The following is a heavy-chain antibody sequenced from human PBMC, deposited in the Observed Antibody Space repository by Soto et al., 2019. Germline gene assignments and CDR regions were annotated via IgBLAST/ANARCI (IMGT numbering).Heavy chain of an antibody. Sequence: GGSLRLSCAASGFTFSSYGMHWVRQAPGQGLEWVAVISYDGSNKYYADSVKGRFTISRDNSKKTLYLQMSSLRAEESAIYYCARGSKDSYPGSRLFDFWGRGTLVTVSS. J-gene: IGHJ4*02. V-gene: IGHV3-30*03. D-gene: IGHD3-10*01. CDR2: ISYDGSNK. CDR1: GFTFSSYG. CDR3: ARGSKDSYPGSRLFDF.